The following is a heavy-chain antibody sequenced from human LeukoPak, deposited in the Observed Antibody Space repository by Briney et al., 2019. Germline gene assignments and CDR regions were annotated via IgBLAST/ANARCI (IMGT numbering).Heavy chain of an antibody. Sequence: GGSLRLSCGASDLTVISNYMTWVRQAPGKGLECVSVIHSNDDTYYAASVRGRFTISRDSSNHMLYLQMNSLRAEDTAVYYCTRGHAAMGDYWGQGTLVTVSS. CDR1: DLTVISNY. D-gene: IGHD5-18*01. J-gene: IGHJ4*02. CDR2: IHSNDDT. V-gene: IGHV3-53*01. CDR3: TRGHAAMGDY.